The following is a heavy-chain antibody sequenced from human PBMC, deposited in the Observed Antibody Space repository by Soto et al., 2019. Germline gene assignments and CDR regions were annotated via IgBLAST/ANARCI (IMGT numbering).Heavy chain of an antibody. CDR2: MNPKTGTT. CDR1: GYTFTSYD. V-gene: IGHV1-8*02. CDR3: TCGRFSTLTHF. D-gene: IGHD3-10*01. J-gene: IGHJ4*02. Sequence: QVQLVQSGAEVKKPGASVKVSCKASGYTFTSYDINWVRQAPGQGLEWMGWMNPKTGTTRYAEQFQGRLTLTRDTAITTVIMLMSRVRSEDTAPCDCTCGRFSTLTHFWGQGTLVTVSS.